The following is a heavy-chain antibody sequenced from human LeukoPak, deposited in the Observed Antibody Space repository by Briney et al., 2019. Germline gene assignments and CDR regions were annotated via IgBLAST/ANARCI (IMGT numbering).Heavy chain of an antibody. CDR2: IYYSGST. V-gene: IGHV4-59*01. J-gene: IGHJ3*02. Sequence: SETLSLTCTVSGGSISSYYWSWIRQPPGKGLEWIGYIYYSGSTNYNPSLKGRVTISVDTSKNQFSLKLSSVTAVDTAVYYCARLYSSSWAWGAFDIWGQGTMVTVSS. CDR1: GGSISSYY. D-gene: IGHD6-13*01. CDR3: ARLYSSSWAWGAFDI.